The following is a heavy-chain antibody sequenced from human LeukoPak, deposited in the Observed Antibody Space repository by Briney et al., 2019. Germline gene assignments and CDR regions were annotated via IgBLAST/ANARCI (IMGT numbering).Heavy chain of an antibody. CDR1: GFTFSSYA. J-gene: IGHJ4*02. Sequence: GGSLRLSCAASGFTFSSYAMSWVRQAPGKGLEWVSAISGSGGSTYHADSVKGRFTISRDNSKNTLYLQMNSLRAEDTAVYYCAKRRDIVVVVAARDYFDYWGQGTLVTVSS. CDR3: AKRRDIVVVVAARDYFDY. V-gene: IGHV3-23*01. CDR2: ISGSGGST. D-gene: IGHD2-15*01.